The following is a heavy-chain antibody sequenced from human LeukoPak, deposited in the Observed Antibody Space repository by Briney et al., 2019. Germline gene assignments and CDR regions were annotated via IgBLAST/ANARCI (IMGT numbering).Heavy chain of an antibody. CDR3: ARRVQATVLDY. V-gene: IGHV3-30-3*01. J-gene: IGHJ4*02. CDR1: GFTFSSYT. D-gene: IGHD2-2*01. Sequence: PGGSLRLSCAASGFTFSSYTMHWVRQAPGKGLEWVAVISYDGNTKYNADSVKGRFTISRDDSKSTLYLQMNSLRDEDTAVYYCARRVQATVLDYWGQGTLLTVSS. CDR2: ISYDGNTK.